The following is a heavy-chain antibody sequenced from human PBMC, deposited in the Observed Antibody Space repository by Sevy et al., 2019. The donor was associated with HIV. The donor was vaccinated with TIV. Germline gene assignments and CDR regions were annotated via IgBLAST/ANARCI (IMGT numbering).Heavy chain of an antibody. Sequence: GGSLRLCCAASGFTCSSYDMHWVRQATGKGLEWVSAIGTAGDTYYPGSVKGRFTISRENAKNSLYLQMNSLRAGDTAVYYCARGGSSITGEDNWFDPWGQGTLVTVSS. D-gene: IGHD2-2*01. CDR1: GFTCSSYD. CDR3: ARGGSSITGEDNWFDP. V-gene: IGHV3-13*01. J-gene: IGHJ5*02. CDR2: IGTAGDT.